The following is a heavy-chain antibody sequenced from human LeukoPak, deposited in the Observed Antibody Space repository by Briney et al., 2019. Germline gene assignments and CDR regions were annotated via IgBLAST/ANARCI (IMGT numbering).Heavy chain of an antibody. CDR2: IYYTGTT. CDR1: DGSVSGYY. Sequence: SETLSLTCTVSDGSVSGYYWSWIRQPPGKGLEWIAYIYYTGTTNYNPSLKSRATMSVDTSKNQFSLKLSSVTAADTAVYYCASHAKDPNKWALDYWGQGTLVTVSS. D-gene: IGHD1-26*01. J-gene: IGHJ4*02. V-gene: IGHV4-59*02. CDR3: ASHAKDPNKWALDY.